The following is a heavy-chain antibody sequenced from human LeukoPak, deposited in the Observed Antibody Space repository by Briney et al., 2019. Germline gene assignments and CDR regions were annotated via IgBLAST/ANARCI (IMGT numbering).Heavy chain of an antibody. CDR1: GFTFNTYS. V-gene: IGHV3-21*04. CDR3: TRYNVGFES. J-gene: IGHJ4*02. D-gene: IGHD1-1*01. Sequence: GGSLRLSCEASGFTFNTYSMNWARQAPGKGLEWVSSIDSSGGYMFYADSVKGRFIISRDNAKDSLYLQMNSLKTEDTAVYYCTRYNVGFESWGQGTLVTVSS. CDR2: IDSSGGYM.